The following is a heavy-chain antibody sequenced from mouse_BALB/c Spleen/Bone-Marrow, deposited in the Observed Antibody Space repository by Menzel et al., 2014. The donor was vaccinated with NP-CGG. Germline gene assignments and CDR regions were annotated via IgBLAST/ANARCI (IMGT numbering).Heavy chain of an antibody. CDR2: ITYDGSS. CDR1: GYSITNGYY. Sequence: EVKVEESGPGLVKPSQSLSLTCSVTGYSITNGYYWNWIRQFPGNKLEWMAYITYDGSSDYNPSLKNRISITRDTSKNQFFLKLNSVTTEDTSTYYCAMGHYAKDYWGQGTSVTVSS. CDR3: AMGHYAKDY. V-gene: IGHV3-6*02. J-gene: IGHJ4*01.